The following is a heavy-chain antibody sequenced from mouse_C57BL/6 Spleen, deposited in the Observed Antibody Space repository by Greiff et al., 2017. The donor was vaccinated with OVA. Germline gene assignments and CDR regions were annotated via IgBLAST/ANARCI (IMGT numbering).Heavy chain of an antibody. V-gene: IGHV7-3*01. D-gene: IGHD2-3*01. CDR2: IRNKANGYTT. CDR3: ARFKGIYDGYSFDY. J-gene: IGHJ2*01. CDR1: GFTFTDYY. Sequence: EVQLVESGGGLVQPGGSLSLSCAASGFTFTDYYMSWVRQPPGKALEWLGFIRNKANGYTTEYSASVKGRFTISRDNSQSILYLQMNALRAEDSATYYCARFKGIYDGYSFDYWGQGTTLTVSS.